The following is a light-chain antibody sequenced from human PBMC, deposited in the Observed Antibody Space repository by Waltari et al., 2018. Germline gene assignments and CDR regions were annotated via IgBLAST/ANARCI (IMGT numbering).Light chain of an antibody. J-gene: IGKJ3*01. CDR3: QQYYDTPFT. CDR1: QSLLYSSNNKNY. V-gene: IGKV4-1*01. Sequence: DIVMTQSPDSLAVSLGERATIDCRSSQSLLYSSNNKNYLAWYQQRPRQPPKLLFYWASSRESGVPYRFTAAGSGTHFTLTITSLQAEDVAVYYCQQYYDTPFTFGPGTKVDI. CDR2: WAS.